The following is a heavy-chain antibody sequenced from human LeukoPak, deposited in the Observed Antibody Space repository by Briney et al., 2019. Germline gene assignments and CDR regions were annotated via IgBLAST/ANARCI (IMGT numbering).Heavy chain of an antibody. V-gene: IGHV4-59*08. CDR2: IYYSGST. CDR1: GGSISSYY. D-gene: IGHD6-13*01. J-gene: IGHJ4*02. CDR3: ARHVRGIAAFDY. Sequence: SETLSLTCTVSGGSISSYYWSWIRQPPGKGLEWIGYIYYSGSTNYNPSLKSRVTISVDTSKNQFSLKLSSVAAADTAVYYCARHVRGIAAFDYWGQGTLVTVSS.